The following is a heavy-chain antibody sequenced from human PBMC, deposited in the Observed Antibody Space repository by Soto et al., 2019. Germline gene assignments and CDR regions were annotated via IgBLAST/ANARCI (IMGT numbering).Heavy chain of an antibody. CDR2: ILPIFGTA. V-gene: IGHV1-69*12. Sequence: QVQLVQSGAEVKKPGSSVKVSCKASGGTFSSYALSWLRQAPGPGLAWMGGILPIFGTADYAQKFQGRVTIAADESTSTAYMELSSLRSEDTAVYYCAQCLLGVNYYYGMDVWGQGTTVTVSS. CDR1: GGTFSSYA. CDR3: AQCLLGVNYYYGMDV. D-gene: IGHD3-16*01. J-gene: IGHJ6*02.